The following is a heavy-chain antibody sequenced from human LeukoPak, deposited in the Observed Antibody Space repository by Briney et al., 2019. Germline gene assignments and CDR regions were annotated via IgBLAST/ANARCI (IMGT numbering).Heavy chain of an antibody. CDR3: ARDVEPSNFWSGYSY. CDR2: IKQDGSET. J-gene: IGHJ4*02. D-gene: IGHD3-3*01. Sequence: GGSLRLSCAASGFTFSSYWMSWVRQAPGRGLEWVANIKQDGSETYYVDSMKGRFTISRGNAKSSLFLQMNSLRAEDTAVYYCARDVEPSNFWSGYSYWGQGSLVTVSS. CDR1: GFTFSSYW. V-gene: IGHV3-7*01.